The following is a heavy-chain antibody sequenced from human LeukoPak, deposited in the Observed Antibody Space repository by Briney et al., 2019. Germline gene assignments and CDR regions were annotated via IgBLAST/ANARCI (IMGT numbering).Heavy chain of an antibody. CDR3: ARAYYGSGNFDY. CDR2: ISCSSSYI. D-gene: IGHD3-10*01. J-gene: IGHJ4*02. Sequence: GGSLRLSCAASGFTFSSYSMNWVRQAPGKGLEWVSSISCSSSYIYYADSVKGRFTISRDNAKNSLYLQMNSLRAEDTAVYYCARAYYGSGNFDYWGQGTLVTVSS. CDR1: GFTFSSYS. V-gene: IGHV3-21*04.